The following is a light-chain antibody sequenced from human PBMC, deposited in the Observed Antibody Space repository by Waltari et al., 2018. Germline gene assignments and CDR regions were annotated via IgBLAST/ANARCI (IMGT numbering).Light chain of an antibody. CDR3: QVRDSNTAV. V-gene: IGLV3-9*01. CDR1: NIGGKS. CDR2: RDN. J-gene: IGLJ7*01. Sequence: SYELTQPLSVSVAPGQTATITCGGNNIGGKSVHWYQQKPGQAPVLVIYRDNNRPSGIPERFSGSNSGNTATLTINGAQVGDEADYYCQVRDSNTAVFGGGTHLTVL.